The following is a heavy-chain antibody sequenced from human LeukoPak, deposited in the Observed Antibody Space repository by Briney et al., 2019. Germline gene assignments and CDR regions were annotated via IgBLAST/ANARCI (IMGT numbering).Heavy chain of an antibody. CDR2: INHSGST. V-gene: IGHV4-34*01. CDR1: GGSFSGYY. Sequence: SETLSLTCAAYGGSFSGYYWSWIRQPPGKGLEWIGEINHSGSTNYNPSLKSRVTISVDTSKNQFSLKLSSVTAADTAVYYCAKGGPVRRPYYYYYYMDVWGKGTTVTVSS. J-gene: IGHJ6*03. CDR3: AKGGPVRRPYYYYYYMDV. D-gene: IGHD3-16*01.